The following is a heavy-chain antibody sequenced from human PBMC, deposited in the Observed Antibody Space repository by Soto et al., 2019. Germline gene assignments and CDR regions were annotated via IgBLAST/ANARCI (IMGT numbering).Heavy chain of an antibody. CDR1: GGTFSSYA. V-gene: IGHV1-69*06. CDR2: IIPIFGTA. J-gene: IGHJ6*02. CDR3: ARDDPSIAAAARNYYYGMDV. Sequence: QVQLVQSGAEVKKPGSSVKVSCKASGGTFSSYAISWVRQAPGQGLEWMGGIIPIFGTANYAQKFQGRVTITADKSTSTAYMELSSLRSEDTAVYYCARDDPSIAAAARNYYYGMDVWGQGTTVTVSS. D-gene: IGHD6-13*01.